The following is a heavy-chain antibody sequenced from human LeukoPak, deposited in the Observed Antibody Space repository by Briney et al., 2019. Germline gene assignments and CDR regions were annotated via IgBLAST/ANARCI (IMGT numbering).Heavy chain of an antibody. D-gene: IGHD5-12*01. CDR3: VRAIIYSAYDYLGY. CDR1: GFTFRTSW. J-gene: IGHJ4*02. V-gene: IGHV3-74*01. Sequence: GGSLRLSCAASGFTFRTSWMHWVRQAPGKGLVWVSRINSDGSTTNYADSVKGRFTISRDNAKNTLYLQMNGLRAEDTAVYYCVRAIIYSAYDYLGYWGQGTLVTVSS. CDR2: INSDGSTT.